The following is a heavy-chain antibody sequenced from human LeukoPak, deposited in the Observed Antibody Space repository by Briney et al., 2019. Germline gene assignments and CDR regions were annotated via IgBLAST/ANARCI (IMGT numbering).Heavy chain of an antibody. V-gene: IGHV1-8*01. CDR1: GYTFTSYD. CDR2: INPNSGNT. CDR3: ASRSRGSDY. Sequence: ASVKLSCKASGYTFTSYDINWVRQATGQGLEWMGWINPNSGNTGYAQKFQGRVTMTWNTSISTAYMELSSLKSEDSAVYCWASRSRGSDYWGQGPLAPVTA. J-gene: IGHJ4*02.